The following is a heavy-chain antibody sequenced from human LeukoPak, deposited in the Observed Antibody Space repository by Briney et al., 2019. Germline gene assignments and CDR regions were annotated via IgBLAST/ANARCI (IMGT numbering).Heavy chain of an antibody. Sequence: ASVKVSCKASGYTFTGYYMHWVRQAPGQGLEWMGWINPNSGGTNYAQKFQGRVTMTRDTSISTAYMELSRLRSDDTAVYYCARDTGDYYDSSGYFYYFDYWGQGTLVTVSS. D-gene: IGHD3-22*01. CDR2: INPNSGGT. CDR3: ARDTGDYYDSSGYFYYFDY. J-gene: IGHJ4*02. V-gene: IGHV1-2*02. CDR1: GYTFTGYY.